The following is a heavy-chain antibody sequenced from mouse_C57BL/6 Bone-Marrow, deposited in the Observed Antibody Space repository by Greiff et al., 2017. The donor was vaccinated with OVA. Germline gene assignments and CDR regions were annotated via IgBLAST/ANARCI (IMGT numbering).Heavy chain of an antibody. D-gene: IGHD2-4*01. CDR3: ATPIYYDLYFDY. V-gene: IGHV1-19*01. CDR2: INPYNGGT. Sequence: VQLKESGPVLVKPGASVKMSCKASGYTFTDYYMNWVKQSHGKSLEWIGVINPYNGGTSYNQKFKGKATLTVDKSSSTAYMELNSLTSEDSAVYYCATPIYYDLYFDYWGQGTTLTVSS. J-gene: IGHJ2*01. CDR1: GYTFTDYY.